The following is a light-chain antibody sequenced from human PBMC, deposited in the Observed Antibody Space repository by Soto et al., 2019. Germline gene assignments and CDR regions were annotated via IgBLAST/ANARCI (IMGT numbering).Light chain of an antibody. CDR1: QTIFSW. J-gene: IGKJ2*03. CDR2: KAS. Sequence: IQMTQSPSTLSASVGDRVSITCRASQTIFSWLAWYQQKPGKAPKLLIYKASNLESGVPSRYSGSGSGTEFTLTISGLQPDDFATYYCQQYNSYPYSVGQGTKLEIK. V-gene: IGKV1-5*03. CDR3: QQYNSYPYS.